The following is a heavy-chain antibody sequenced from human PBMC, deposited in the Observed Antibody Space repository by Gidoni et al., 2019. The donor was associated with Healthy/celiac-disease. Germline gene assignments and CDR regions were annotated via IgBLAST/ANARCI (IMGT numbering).Heavy chain of an antibody. J-gene: IGHJ4*02. Sequence: EVQLVESGGGLVKPGGSLRLSCAASGFTFSSYSMNWVRQAPGKGLEWVSSISSSSSYIYYADSVKGRFTISRDNAKNSLYLQMNSLRAEDTAVYYCARAACSGGSCYASVDYWGQGTLVTVSS. D-gene: IGHD2-15*01. CDR3: ARAACSGGSCYASVDY. CDR2: ISSSSSYI. V-gene: IGHV3-21*01. CDR1: GFTFSSYS.